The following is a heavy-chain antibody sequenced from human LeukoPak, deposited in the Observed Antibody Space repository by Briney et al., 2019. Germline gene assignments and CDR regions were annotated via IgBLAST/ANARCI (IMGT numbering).Heavy chain of an antibody. CDR1: GGSISSGGYY. Sequence: SETLSLTCTVSGGSISSGGYYWSWIRQHPGKGLEWIGYIYYSGSTYYNPSLKSRVTIPVDTSKNQFSLKLSSVTAADTAVYYCARILTGYYPYFDYWGQGTLVTVSS. V-gene: IGHV4-31*03. CDR3: ARILTGYYPYFDY. CDR2: IYYSGST. D-gene: IGHD3-9*01. J-gene: IGHJ4*02.